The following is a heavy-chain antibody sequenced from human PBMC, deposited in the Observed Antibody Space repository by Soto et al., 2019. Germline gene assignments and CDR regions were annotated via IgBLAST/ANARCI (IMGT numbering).Heavy chain of an antibody. D-gene: IGHD5-18*01. CDR1: GFTFSTYA. J-gene: IGHJ4*02. CDR3: AKNRPTWIQLWSLDY. Sequence: EVQLLESGGGLVQPGGSLRLSCAASGFTFSTYAMDWVRQAPGKGLEWVSSLSDNGGTTYYADSVKGRFTISRDNTKNTLYLQMNSLIADDTAVYYCAKNRPTWIQLWSLDYWSQGTLVTVSS. V-gene: IGHV3-23*01. CDR2: LSDNGGTT.